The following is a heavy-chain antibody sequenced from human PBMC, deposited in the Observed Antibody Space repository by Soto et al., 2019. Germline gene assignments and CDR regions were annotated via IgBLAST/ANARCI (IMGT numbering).Heavy chain of an antibody. CDR1: GGSFSGFY. Sequence: QVQLQQWGAGLLKPSETLSLTCAVYGGSFSGFYWSWIRQPPGKGLEWIGEINHSGSTNYNPSLKSRVTISADTSKNQFSLQLSSVTAADTAVYYCLSKLGSCTGGSCNWYFDLWGRGTLVTVSS. J-gene: IGHJ2*01. D-gene: IGHD2-15*01. CDR3: LSKLGSCTGGSCNWYFDL. CDR2: INHSGST. V-gene: IGHV4-34*01.